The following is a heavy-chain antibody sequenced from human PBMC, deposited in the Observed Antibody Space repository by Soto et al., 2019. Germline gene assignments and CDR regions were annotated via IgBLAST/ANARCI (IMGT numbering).Heavy chain of an antibody. CDR2: VYYSVIT. CDR3: ARHVMD. V-gene: IGHV4-59*08. CDR1: CGSISDYY. J-gene: IGHJ4*02. Sequence: PSETLSLTCTVSCGSISDYYWSWFRQAPGNGLYCIGYVYYSVITNXXPSLQSRXXMSVDTSKNHXSLKLXSVTAAYTASYYCARHVMDWRQETLLTVSS.